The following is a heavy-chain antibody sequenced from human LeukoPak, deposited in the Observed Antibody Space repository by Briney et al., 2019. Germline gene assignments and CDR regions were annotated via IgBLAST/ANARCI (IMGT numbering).Heavy chain of an antibody. Sequence: EWIGEINHSGSTNYNPSLKNRVTISVDTYKNQFSLKLSSVTAADTAVYYCARTYDSSGYYYEIDAFDIWGQGTMVTVSS. CDR2: INHSGST. J-gene: IGHJ3*02. CDR3: ARTYDSSGYYYEIDAFDI. V-gene: IGHV4-34*01. D-gene: IGHD3-22*01.